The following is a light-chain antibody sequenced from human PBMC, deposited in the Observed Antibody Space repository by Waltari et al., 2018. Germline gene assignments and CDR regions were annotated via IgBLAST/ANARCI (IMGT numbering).Light chain of an antibody. CDR3: ATWDDSLNAVI. Sequence: QSMLTQPPSASGTPGQRVIISCSGSKSNIGRNTVNWYQQLPGTAPKLLIHTDSQRPSGVPARFSGSKSGTSASLAISGLQSEDEADFYCATWDDSLNAVIFGGGTNLTVL. J-gene: IGLJ2*01. CDR2: TDS. CDR1: KSNIGRNT. V-gene: IGLV1-44*01.